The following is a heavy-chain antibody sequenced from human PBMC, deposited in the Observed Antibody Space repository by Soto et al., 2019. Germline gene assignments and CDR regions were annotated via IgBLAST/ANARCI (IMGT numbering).Heavy chain of an antibody. CDR3: ARGPTGWYGDDY. V-gene: IGHV3-74*01. Sequence: EVQLVESGGGLIQPGGSLRLSCAASGFSFSSSWMHWVRQAPGKGLVWVSRTNSDGSTTNYADSVKGRFTISRDNAKNTLYLQMNSLRAEDTAVYYCARGPTGWYGDDYWGQGTLVTVSS. CDR2: TNSDGSTT. CDR1: GFSFSSSW. J-gene: IGHJ4*02. D-gene: IGHD6-19*01.